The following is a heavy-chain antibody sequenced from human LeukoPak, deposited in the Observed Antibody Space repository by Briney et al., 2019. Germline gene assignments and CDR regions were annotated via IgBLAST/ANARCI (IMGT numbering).Heavy chain of an antibody. CDR3: AREGSTILDY. CDR1: SGSISPFY. CDR2: IYYSGST. D-gene: IGHD1-26*01. Sequence: PSETLSLTCTVSSGSISPFYWSWIRQPPGQGLEWIGHIYYSGSTNYNPSLKSRVTISVDTSKNQFSLKLSSVTAADTAIYYYAREGSTILDYWGQGTLVTVSS. V-gene: IGHV4-59*01. J-gene: IGHJ4*02.